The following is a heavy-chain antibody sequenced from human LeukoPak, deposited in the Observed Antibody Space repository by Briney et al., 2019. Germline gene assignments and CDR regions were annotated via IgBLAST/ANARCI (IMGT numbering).Heavy chain of an antibody. Sequence: GGSLRLSCEASGFTFNNYAMYWVRQAPGKGLEWISGIFGSGGSAHYADSVKGRFTTSRDNSKNTVYLQVDSLRVEDTAVYYCGKTTVGYSSGRYPGWPVDYWGQGALVTASS. V-gene: IGHV3-23*01. CDR3: GKTTVGYSSGRYPGWPVDY. J-gene: IGHJ4*02. CDR1: GFTFNNYA. D-gene: IGHD2-15*01. CDR2: IFGSGGSA.